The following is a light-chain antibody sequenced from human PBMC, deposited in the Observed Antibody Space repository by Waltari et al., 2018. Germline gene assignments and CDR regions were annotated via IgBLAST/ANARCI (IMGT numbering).Light chain of an antibody. V-gene: IGKV1-39*01. CDR2: SAS. J-gene: IGKJ4*01. CDR3: QQSYITPLN. Sequence: DIHMHHSPSSLPASLGGSITLPCPASQNVFTYLNWYQQKPGKAPKFLIYSASIVQTGVPSMFSGRASETAYSLSISNLQPEDFGTYDGQQSYITPLNSDGGTKVAI. CDR1: QNVFTY.